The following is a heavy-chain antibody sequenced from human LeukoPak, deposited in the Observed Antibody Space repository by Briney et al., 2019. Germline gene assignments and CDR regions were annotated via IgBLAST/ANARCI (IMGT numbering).Heavy chain of an antibody. V-gene: IGHV4-59*01. J-gene: IGHJ4*02. CDR1: GGSISSYY. CDR2: IYYSGST. D-gene: IGHD3-22*01. CDR3: ARAPITMTGGWY. Sequence: SETLSLTFTVSGGSISSYYWSWIRQPPGKGLEWIGYIYYSGSTNYNPSLKSRVTISVDTSKNQFSLKLSSVTAADTAVYYCARAPITMTGGWYWGQGTLVTVSS.